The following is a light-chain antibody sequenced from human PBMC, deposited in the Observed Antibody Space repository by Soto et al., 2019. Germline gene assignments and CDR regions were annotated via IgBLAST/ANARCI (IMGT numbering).Light chain of an antibody. J-gene: IGLJ2*01. CDR3: SSYTSSSTLVV. CDR1: SSDVGGYNY. CDR2: EVS. Sequence: QSALTQPASVSGSPGQSITISSTGTSSDVGGYNYVSWYQQHPGKAPKLMIYEVSNRPSGVSNRFSGSKSGNTASLTISGLQAEDEADYYCSSYTSSSTLVVFGGGTKVTVL. V-gene: IGLV2-14*01.